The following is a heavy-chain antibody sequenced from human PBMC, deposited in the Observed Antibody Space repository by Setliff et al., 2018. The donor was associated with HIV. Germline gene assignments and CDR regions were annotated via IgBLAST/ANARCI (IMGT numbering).Heavy chain of an antibody. Sequence: SETLSLTCAVSGGSIRTGDWWSWVRQSPGKGLEWIGEISHGGSANYNPSLRSRVTISVDTSSNQFSLKLSSVTAADTAVYYCARPRGGFGTYSYSYYMDVWGKGTTVTVSS. J-gene: IGHJ6*03. CDR1: GGSIRTGDW. CDR2: ISHGGSA. CDR3: ARPRGGFGTYSYSYYMDV. V-gene: IGHV4-4*02. D-gene: IGHD3-10*01.